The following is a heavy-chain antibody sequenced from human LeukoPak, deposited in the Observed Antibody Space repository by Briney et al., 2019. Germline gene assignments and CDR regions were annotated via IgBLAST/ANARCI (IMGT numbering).Heavy chain of an antibody. V-gene: IGHV3-33*01. Sequence: TGGSLRLSCAASGFTFSSHGMHWVRQAPGKGLEWVAVIWYDGSNKYYADSVKGRFTISRDNSKNTVYLQMNTLRVEDTAVYYCASWGDDGFDIWGQGTMVTVSS. J-gene: IGHJ3*02. CDR1: GFTFSSHG. CDR3: ASWGDDGFDI. CDR2: IWYDGSNK. D-gene: IGHD3-16*01.